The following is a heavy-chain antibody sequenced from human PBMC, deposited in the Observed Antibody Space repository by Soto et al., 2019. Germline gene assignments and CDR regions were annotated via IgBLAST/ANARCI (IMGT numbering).Heavy chain of an antibody. CDR2: IDPSDSYT. V-gene: IGHV5-10-1*01. D-gene: IGHD4-17*01. Sequence: GESLKISFKGSGYSFTSYLISWVRQMPGKGLEWMGRIDPSDSYTNYSPSFQGHVTISAEKSISTAHLQWSSLKASDTAMYYCATPYGGNSGDAFDVWGQGTMVTVSS. CDR1: GYSFTSYL. J-gene: IGHJ3*01. CDR3: ATPYGGNSGDAFDV.